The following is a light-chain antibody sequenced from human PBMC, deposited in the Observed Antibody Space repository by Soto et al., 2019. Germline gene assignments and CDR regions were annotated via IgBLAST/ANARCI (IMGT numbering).Light chain of an antibody. Sequence: EIVLTQSPVTLALSPCEGATLSCRASQSVSKYLAWYQQKPGQAPRLLIYGASSRATGIPDSFSGSGSGTDFALTISRLEPEDFAVYYCQQYGGSPQTFGQGTKVEIK. CDR3: QQYGGSPQT. CDR1: QSVSKY. V-gene: IGKV3-20*01. J-gene: IGKJ1*01. CDR2: GAS.